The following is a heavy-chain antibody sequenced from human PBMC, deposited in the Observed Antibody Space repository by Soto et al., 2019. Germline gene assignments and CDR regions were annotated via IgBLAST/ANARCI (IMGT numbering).Heavy chain of an antibody. D-gene: IGHD6-13*01. J-gene: IGHJ4*02. CDR3: AKTWGEAAGNPPVY. CDR2: ISGSGGST. Sequence: EVQLLESGGGLVQPGGSLRLSCAASGFTFSSYAMSWVRQAPGKGLEWVSAISGSGGSTYYADSVKGRFTISRDNSKNTRYLQMNTLRAEDTAVYYCAKTWGEAAGNPPVYWGQGTLVTVSS. V-gene: IGHV3-23*01. CDR1: GFTFSSYA.